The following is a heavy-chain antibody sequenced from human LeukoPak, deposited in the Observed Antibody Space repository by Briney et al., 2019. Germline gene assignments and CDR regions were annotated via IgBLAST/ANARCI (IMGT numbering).Heavy chain of an antibody. D-gene: IGHD6-19*01. CDR2: ISSSGSTI. CDR3: ARDQSGSGWYSSHPMANWFDP. Sequence: GGSLRLSCTASGFTFSDYYMSWIRQAPGKGLEWVSYISSSGSTIYYADSVKGRFTVSRDNAKNSLYLQMNSLRAEDTAVYYCARDQSGSGWYSSHPMANWFDPWGQGTLVTVSS. J-gene: IGHJ5*02. CDR1: GFTFSDYY. V-gene: IGHV3-11*01.